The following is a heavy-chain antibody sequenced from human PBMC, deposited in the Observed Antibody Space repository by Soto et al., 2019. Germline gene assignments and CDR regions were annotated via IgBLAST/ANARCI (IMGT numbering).Heavy chain of an antibody. D-gene: IGHD2-15*01. CDR1: GGSFSGYY. Sequence: QVQLQQGGAGLLKPSETLSLTCAAYGGSFSGYYWSWIRQPPGKGLEWYGEIHHSGSTNYNPSLKSRVPVSVDTVKNQFSLKMRSVTPPFTDVYSGAIVVLVAAAPPHRWFDPWGRGTLVTVSS. V-gene: IGHV4-34*01. CDR3: AIVVLVAAAPPHRWFDP. CDR2: IHHSGST. J-gene: IGHJ5*02.